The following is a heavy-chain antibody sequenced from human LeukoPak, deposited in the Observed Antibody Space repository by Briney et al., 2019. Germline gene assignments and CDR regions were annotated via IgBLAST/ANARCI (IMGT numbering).Heavy chain of an antibody. D-gene: IGHD1-26*01. Sequence: GGSLRLSCAASGFTFSSYEMNWVRQAPGKGLEWVSYISSSGSTIYYADSVKGRFTISRDNAKNSLYLQMNSLRAEDTAVYYCTTDTPGIVGDQAFDYWGQGTLVTVSS. J-gene: IGHJ4*02. CDR2: ISSSGSTI. V-gene: IGHV3-48*03. CDR1: GFTFSSYE. CDR3: TTDTPGIVGDQAFDY.